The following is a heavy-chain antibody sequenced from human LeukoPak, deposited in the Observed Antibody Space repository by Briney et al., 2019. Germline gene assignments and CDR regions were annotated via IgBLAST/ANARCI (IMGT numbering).Heavy chain of an antibody. CDR3: ARDLWGYYGSDNAFDI. CDR2: IYYSGST. V-gene: IGHV4-59*13. D-gene: IGHD3-10*01. CDR1: GGSISSYY. Sequence: SETLSLTCTVSGGSISSYYWSWIRQPPGKGLEWIGYIYYSGSTNYNPSLKSRVTISVDTSKNQFSLKLSSVTAADTAVYYCARDLWGYYGSDNAFDIWGQGTMVTVSS. J-gene: IGHJ3*02.